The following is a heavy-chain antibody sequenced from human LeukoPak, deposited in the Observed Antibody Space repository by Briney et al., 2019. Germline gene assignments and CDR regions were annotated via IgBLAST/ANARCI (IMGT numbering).Heavy chain of an antibody. Sequence: PPETLSLTCAVYGGSFSGYYWSWIRQPPGKGLEWIGEINHSGSTKYNPSLKSRVTISEDTSKHQFSLKLSSVTAADTAVYYCARGQYSSSPVFDFWGQGTLVTVSS. CDR2: INHSGST. V-gene: IGHV4-34*01. CDR1: GGSFSGYY. J-gene: IGHJ4*02. D-gene: IGHD6-6*01. CDR3: ARGQYSSSPVFDF.